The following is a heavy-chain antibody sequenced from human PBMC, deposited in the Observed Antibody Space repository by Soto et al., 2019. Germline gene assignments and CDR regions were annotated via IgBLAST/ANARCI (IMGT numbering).Heavy chain of an antibody. CDR2: IFTGGNT. CDR3: ARGVNFDV. CDR1: GISPSGNY. J-gene: IGHJ4*02. V-gene: IGHV3-53*01. Sequence: GGSLRLSCVVSGISPSGNYMAWVRQAPGKGLECLPGIFTGGNTFYADSVKGRFTISRDTSRNTLYLQMNSLRAEDTVVYYCARGVNFDVWGQGTLVTVSS. D-gene: IGHD3-9*01.